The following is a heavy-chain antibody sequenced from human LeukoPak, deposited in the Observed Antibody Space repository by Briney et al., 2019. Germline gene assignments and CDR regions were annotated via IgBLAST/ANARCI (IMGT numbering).Heavy chain of an antibody. CDR2: ISGSGAGT. D-gene: IGHD2-21*02. V-gene: IGHV3-23*01. J-gene: IGHJ4*02. Sequence: GGSLRLSCAASGFTFSSYAMSWDRQAPGKGMEWVSSISGSGAGTYYADSVKGRFTISRDNSKNTLYLQMNSLGAEDTAVYYCARGTVTAPDYWGQGTLVTVSS. CDR1: GFTFSSYA. CDR3: ARGTVTAPDY.